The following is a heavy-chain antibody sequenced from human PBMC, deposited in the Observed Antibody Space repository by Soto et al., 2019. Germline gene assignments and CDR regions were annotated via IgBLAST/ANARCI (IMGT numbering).Heavy chain of an antibody. CDR1: GASINNGGYY. Sequence: QVQLQESGPGLVKPSQTLSLTCTVSGASINNGGYYWNWIRQLPGEGLEWIGYIHYSGSTYYNPSLKGRVSISADTSKNQFSLRLSLVTAADTAVYYCARDLTTTYTHYGLDVWGQGTTVTVSS. J-gene: IGHJ6*02. CDR3: ARDLTTTYTHYGLDV. V-gene: IGHV4-31*03. CDR2: IHYSGST.